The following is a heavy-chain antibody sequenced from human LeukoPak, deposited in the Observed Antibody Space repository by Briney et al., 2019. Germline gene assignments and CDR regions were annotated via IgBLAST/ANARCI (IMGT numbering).Heavy chain of an antibody. CDR2: IIPIFGTA. D-gene: IGHD6-19*01. Sequence: SVKVSCKASGGTFSGYAISWVRQAPGQGLEWMGRIIPIFGTANYAQKFQGRVTITTDESTSTAYMELSSLRSEDTAVYYCARGEGSGWFLADYYYMDVWGKETTVTVSS. V-gene: IGHV1-69*05. J-gene: IGHJ6*03. CDR3: ARGEGSGWFLADYYYMDV. CDR1: GGTFSGYA.